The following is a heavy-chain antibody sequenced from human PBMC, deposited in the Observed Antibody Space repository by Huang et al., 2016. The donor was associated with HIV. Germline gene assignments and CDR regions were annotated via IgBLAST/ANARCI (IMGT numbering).Heavy chain of an antibody. CDR3: TRGPLGWLVHRYFYH. Sequence: EVQLVESGGGLVQPGGSLRVSCAASGFSSSTYWMSWVRQTPGKGLEWGASIKQDGSEKDYVDTVKGRFIISRDNAKNSLYLQMNSLRAEDTAVYYCTRGPLGWLVHRYFYHWGQGTLVTVSS. CDR1: GFSSSTYW. V-gene: IGHV3-7*01. J-gene: IGHJ1*01. D-gene: IGHD6-19*01. CDR2: IKQDGSEK.